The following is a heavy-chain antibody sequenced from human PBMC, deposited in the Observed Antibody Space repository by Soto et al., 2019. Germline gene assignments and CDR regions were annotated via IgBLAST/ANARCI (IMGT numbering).Heavy chain of an antibody. D-gene: IGHD2-2*01. CDR1: GFTFSGSA. CDR2: IRSKANSYAT. V-gene: IGHV3-73*01. J-gene: IGHJ6*03. Sequence: GGSLRLSCAASGFTFSGSAMHWVRQASGKGLEWVGRIRSKANSYATAYAASVKGRLTISRDDSKNTAYLQMNSLKTEDTAVYYCTRLTPIVVVPAAMPYYYYYMDVWGKGTTVTVSS. CDR3: TRLTPIVVVPAAMPYYYYYMDV.